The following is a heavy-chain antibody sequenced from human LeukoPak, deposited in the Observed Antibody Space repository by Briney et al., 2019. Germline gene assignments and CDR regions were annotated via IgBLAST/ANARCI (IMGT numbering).Heavy chain of an antibody. V-gene: IGHV4-31*03. CDR1: GGSISSGGYY. CDR3: AREYCGGDCYSFGY. D-gene: IGHD2-21*02. J-gene: IGHJ4*02. CDR2: IYYSGST. Sequence: SETLSLTCTVSGGSISSGGYYWSWTRQHPGKGLEWIGYIYYSGSTYYNPSLKSRVTISVDTSKNQFSLKLSSVTAADTAVYYCAREYCGGDCYSFGYWGQGTLVTVSS.